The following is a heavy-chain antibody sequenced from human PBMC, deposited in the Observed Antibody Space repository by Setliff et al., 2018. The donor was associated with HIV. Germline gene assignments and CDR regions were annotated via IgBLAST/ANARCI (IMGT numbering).Heavy chain of an antibody. Sequence: ASVKVSCKASGGTFNNYALNWVRQAPGQGLEWMGWVNPNSGDTKYSQHFEGRVTMTRDPSISTAYMELNRLRSDYPAVYYCARDPFPSTNYYDSSAYPCAEYFQHWGQGTLVTVSS. D-gene: IGHD3-22*01. CDR3: ARDPFPSTNYYDSSAYPCAEYFQH. CDR2: VNPNSGDT. CDR1: GGTFNNYA. J-gene: IGHJ1*01. V-gene: IGHV1-2*02.